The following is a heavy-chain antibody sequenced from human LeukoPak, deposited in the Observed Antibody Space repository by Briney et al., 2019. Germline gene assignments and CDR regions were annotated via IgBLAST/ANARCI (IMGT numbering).Heavy chain of an antibody. CDR3: AQAYSSSWYRGVDAFDI. CDR2: SYWDEDK. Sequence: SGPTLVHPTPALTLTFTFSGFTRGTSGGGEGWIRQPPVKAVEWLSLSYWDEDKRYIPSLKSRITITTATSKNQVVLTMTNMDPVDTATYYCAQAYSSSWYRGVDAFDIWGQGTMVTVSS. D-gene: IGHD6-13*01. CDR1: GFTRGTSGGG. J-gene: IGHJ3*02. V-gene: IGHV2-5*02.